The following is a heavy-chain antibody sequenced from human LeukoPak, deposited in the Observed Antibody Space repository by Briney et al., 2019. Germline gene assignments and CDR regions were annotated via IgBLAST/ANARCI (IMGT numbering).Heavy chain of an antibody. D-gene: IGHD6-19*01. V-gene: IGHV3-9*01. CDR2: ISWNSGSI. Sequence: GGSLRLSCAGSGFIFNNYAMHWVRQSPGKGLEWVSGISWNSGSIDYADSVKGRFTISRDNAKNSLYLQMNSLRVEDTAFYYCAKDNRRHYTSGPNPDSLHWGQGALVTVSS. J-gene: IGHJ4*02. CDR3: AKDNRRHYTSGPNPDSLH. CDR1: GFIFNNYA.